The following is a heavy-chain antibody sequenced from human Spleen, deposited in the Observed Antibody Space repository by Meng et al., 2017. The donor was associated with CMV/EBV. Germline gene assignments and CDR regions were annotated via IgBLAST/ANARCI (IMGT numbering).Heavy chain of an antibody. J-gene: IGHJ4*02. CDR2: ISYDGSNK. CDR1: GFTFSSSA. V-gene: IGHV3-30*19. D-gene: IGHD3-16*02. CDR3: ASLGELSFDY. Sequence: GGSLRLSCAASGFTFSSSAMHWVRQAPGKGLEWVAVISYDGSNKYYADSVKGRFTISRDNSKNTLYLQMNSLRAEDTAVYYCASLGELSFDYWGQGTLVTVSS.